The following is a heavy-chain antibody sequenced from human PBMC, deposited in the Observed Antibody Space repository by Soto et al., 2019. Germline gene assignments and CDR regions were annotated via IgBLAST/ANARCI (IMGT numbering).Heavy chain of an antibody. CDR2: IILPFGTP. D-gene: IGHD5-12*01. Sequence: SAKVSCHGSGGSFSNNAISWVRQAPGQGLEWMGVIILPFGTPNYAQTFQGRVTITADESMTTAYMELSGLRSEDTAVYYCARGPGYEGYFGYWRRGTPVTV. CDR3: ARGPGYEGYFGY. CDR1: GGSFSNNA. V-gene: IGHV1-69*13. J-gene: IGHJ4*02.